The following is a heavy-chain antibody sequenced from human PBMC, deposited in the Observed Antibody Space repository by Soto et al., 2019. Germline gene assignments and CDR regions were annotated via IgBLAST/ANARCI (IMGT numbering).Heavy chain of an antibody. CDR2: ISSSGSTI. D-gene: IGHD6-19*01. V-gene: IGHV3-48*03. CDR1: GFTFSSYE. J-gene: IGHJ4*02. Sequence: EVQLVESGGGLVQPGGSLRLSCAASGFTFSSYEMNWVRQAPGKGLEWVSYISSSGSTIYYAGSVKGRFTISRDNAKTSLYLQMNRLRAEDTAVYYCARDGGSGWPAHFDYWGQGTLVTVSS. CDR3: ARDGGSGWPAHFDY.